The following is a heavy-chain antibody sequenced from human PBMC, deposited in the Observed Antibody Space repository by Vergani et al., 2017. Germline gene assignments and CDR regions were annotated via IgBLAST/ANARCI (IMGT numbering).Heavy chain of an antibody. CDR1: GFTFNEYW. J-gene: IGHJ5*02. CDR2: MNADGDTI. D-gene: IGHD3-3*01. V-gene: IGHV3-74*01. CDR3: ARARKFRYGVVWENWFDP. Sequence: EVELVESGGGLVQPGGSLRLSCAASGFTFNEYWMHWARQVPGKGLVWVSGMNADGDTISYAYSVKGRFTISRDNAKNTLFLQMNSLRAEYTAVYYCARARKFRYGVVWENWFDPWGQGTLVTVSS.